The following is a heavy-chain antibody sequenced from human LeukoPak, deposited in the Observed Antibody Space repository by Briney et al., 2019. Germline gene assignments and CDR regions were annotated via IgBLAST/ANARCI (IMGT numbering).Heavy chain of an antibody. CDR1: GWSFRDYY. CDR2: INHSGST. CDR3: ARAPKGQGGYLDY. D-gene: IGHD3-16*01. Sequence: PSETLSLTCAVYGWSFRDYYWTWIRQPPGKGLEWIGEINHSGSTSYNPSLKSRVTISVDTSKSQFSLKLSSATAADTAVYYCARAPKGQGGYLDYWGQGSLVTVSS. J-gene: IGHJ4*02. V-gene: IGHV4-34*01.